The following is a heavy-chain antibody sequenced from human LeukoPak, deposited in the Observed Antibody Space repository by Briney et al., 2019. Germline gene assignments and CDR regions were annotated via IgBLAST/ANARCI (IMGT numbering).Heavy chain of an antibody. Sequence: PSETLSLTCAVSVGSISSGNWWSWVRQSPGKGLEWIGEIYHNGTANYNPSLKSRVTISVDTSNNQFSLNLSSVTAADTAVYYCARLPQGYCSGGSCDYWGQGTLVTVSS. CDR2: IYHNGTA. V-gene: IGHV4-4*02. CDR3: ARLPQGYCSGGSCDY. D-gene: IGHD2-15*01. CDR1: VGSISSGNW. J-gene: IGHJ4*02.